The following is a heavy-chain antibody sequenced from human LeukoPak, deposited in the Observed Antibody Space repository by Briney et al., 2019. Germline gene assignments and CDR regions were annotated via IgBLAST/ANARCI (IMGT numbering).Heavy chain of an antibody. CDR1: GGSISSYY. CDR2: IYYSGST. J-gene: IGHJ4*02. CDR3: ARHRWGVTQYYFDY. D-gene: IGHD3-10*01. V-gene: IGHV4-59*08. Sequence: ETLSLTCTVSGGSISSYYWSWIRQPPGKGLEWIGYIYYSGSTNYNPSLKSRVTISVDTSKNQFSLKLSSVTAADTAVYYCARHRWGVTQYYFDYWGQGTLVTVSS.